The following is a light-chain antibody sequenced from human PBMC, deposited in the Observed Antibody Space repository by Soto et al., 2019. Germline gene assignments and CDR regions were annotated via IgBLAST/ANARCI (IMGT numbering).Light chain of an antibody. CDR2: AAS. J-gene: IGKJ1*01. CDR1: QGISSY. Sequence: AIRMTQPPCSISASTGDRVTITGRTRQGISSYLAWYQHKPGKAPKLLIYAASPLQSGVPSRFSGSGSGTDFTLTISCLQSEDFATYYCQHYFSYPWTVGQGTRVDSK. CDR3: QHYFSYPWT. V-gene: IGKV1-8*01.